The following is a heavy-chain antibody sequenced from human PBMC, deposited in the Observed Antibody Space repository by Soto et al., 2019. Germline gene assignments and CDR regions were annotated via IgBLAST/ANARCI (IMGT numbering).Heavy chain of an antibody. D-gene: IGHD4-17*01. CDR2: IIPILGIE. CDR1: GGTFSSYT. V-gene: IGHV1-69*08. CDR3: AREEAVTTHYYYYYYMDV. J-gene: IGHJ6*03. Sequence: QVQLVQSGAEVKKPGSSVKVSCKASGGTFSSYTISWVRQAPGQGLEWMGRIIPILGIENYAQKFQGRVTITADKSTSTDYMELSSLRSEDTAVYYCAREEAVTTHYYYYYYMDVWGKGTTVTVSS.